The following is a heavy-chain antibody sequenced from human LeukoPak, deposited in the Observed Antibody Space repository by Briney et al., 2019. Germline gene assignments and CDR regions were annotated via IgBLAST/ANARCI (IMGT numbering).Heavy chain of an antibody. D-gene: IGHD2-2*02. CDR3: AGSYCSSTSCYRQMNWFDP. CDR1: GFTFSSYA. Sequence: GSLRLSCAASGFTFSSYAMSWVRQAPGKGLEWIGSIYYSGSTYYNPSLKSRVTISVDTSKNQFSLKLSSVTAADTAVYYCAGSYCSSTSCYRQMNWFDPWGQGTLVTVSS. V-gene: IGHV4-59*05. J-gene: IGHJ5*02. CDR2: IYYSGST.